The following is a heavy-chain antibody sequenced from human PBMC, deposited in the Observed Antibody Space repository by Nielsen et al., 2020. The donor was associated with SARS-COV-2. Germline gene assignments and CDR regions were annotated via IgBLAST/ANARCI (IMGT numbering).Heavy chain of an antibody. CDR2: IIPILGLT. Sequence: SVKVSCKASGGTFSRPSISWVRQAPGQGLEWMGRIIPILGLTNYAQRFQGRITITADKSTSTAYMELSSLRSEDTAVYYCAIPRAYDFSRVGYFYYDIDVWGQGTTVTVSS. CDR3: AIPRAYDFSRVGYFYYDIDV. V-gene: IGHV1-69*02. J-gene: IGHJ6*02. D-gene: IGHD3-3*01. CDR1: GGTFSRPS.